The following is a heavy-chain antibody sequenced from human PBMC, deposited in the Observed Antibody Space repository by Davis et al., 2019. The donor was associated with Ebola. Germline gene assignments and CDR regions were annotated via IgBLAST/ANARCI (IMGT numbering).Heavy chain of an antibody. J-gene: IGHJ6*04. CDR2: IYYSGST. D-gene: IGHD3-22*01. V-gene: IGHV4-59*01. Sequence: MPSETLSLTCTVSGGSISNYYWSWIRQPPGKGLEWIGYIYYSGSTNYNPSLKSRVTISVDTSKNQFSLKLSSVTAADTAVYYCARDQSYYDSSGYYSYGMDVWGKGTTVTVSS. CDR3: ARDQSYYDSSGYYSYGMDV. CDR1: GGSISNYY.